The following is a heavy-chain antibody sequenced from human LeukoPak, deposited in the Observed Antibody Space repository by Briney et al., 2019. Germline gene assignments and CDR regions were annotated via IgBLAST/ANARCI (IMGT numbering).Heavy chain of an antibody. V-gene: IGHV3-66*01. CDR2: IYAGGGT. J-gene: IGHJ4*02. CDR3: ARDSYFYGSGSYPSDY. D-gene: IGHD3-10*01. CDR1: GFTVSNNY. Sequence: GGSLRLSCAASGFTVSNNYLSWVRQAPGKGLEWVSVIYAGGGTYHADPVKGRFTISRDNSKNTLYLQMNSLRAEDTAVYYCARDSYFYGSGSYPSDYWGQGTLVTVSS.